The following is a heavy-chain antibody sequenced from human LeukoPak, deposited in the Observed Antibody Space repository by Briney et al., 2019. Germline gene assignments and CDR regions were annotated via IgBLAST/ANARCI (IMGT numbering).Heavy chain of an antibody. V-gene: IGHV1-8*03. Sequence: ASVKVSCKASGYTFTSYDINWVRQATGQGLEWMGWMNPNSGNTGYAQKFQGRVAITRNTSISTAYMELSSLRSEDTAICYCARGLGRSSFWSTDAFDFWGQGTMVTVSS. CDR3: ARGLGRSSFWSTDAFDF. CDR1: GYTFTSYD. D-gene: IGHD6-13*01. J-gene: IGHJ3*01. CDR2: MNPNSGNT.